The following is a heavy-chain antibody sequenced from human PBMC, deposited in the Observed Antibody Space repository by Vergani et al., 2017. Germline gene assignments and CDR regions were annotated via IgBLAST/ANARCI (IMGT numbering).Heavy chain of an antibody. V-gene: IGHV1-2*02. CDR1: GYTFTGYY. Sequence: QVQLVQSGAEVKKPGASVKVSCKASGYTFTGYYMHWVRQAPGQGLEWMGWINPNSGGTNYAQKFQGRVTMTREPSISTAYMELSRLRSDDTAVYYCARDYCSSTSCFADAFDIWGQGTMVTVSS. CDR2: INPNSGGT. D-gene: IGHD2-2*01. CDR3: ARDYCSSTSCFADAFDI. J-gene: IGHJ3*02.